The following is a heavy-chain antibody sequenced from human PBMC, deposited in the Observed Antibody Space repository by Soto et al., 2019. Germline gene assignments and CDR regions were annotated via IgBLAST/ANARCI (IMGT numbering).Heavy chain of an antibody. Sequence: GGSLRLSCAASGFTFSSYWMSWVRQAPGKGLEWVANIKQDGSEKYYVGSVKGRFTISRDNAKNSLYLQMNSLRAKGTAVYYCASLITYYDFWSGYRNPYYYYYYGMDVWGQGTTVTVSS. CDR3: ASLITYYDFWSGYRNPYYYYYYGMDV. D-gene: IGHD3-3*01. CDR2: IKQDGSEK. CDR1: GFTFSSYW. J-gene: IGHJ6*02. V-gene: IGHV3-7*01.